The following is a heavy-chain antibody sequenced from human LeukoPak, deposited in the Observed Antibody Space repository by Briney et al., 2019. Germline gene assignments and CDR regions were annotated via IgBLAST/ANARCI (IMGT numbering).Heavy chain of an antibody. CDR3: TTVYCSGGSCYYYYYYYMDV. V-gene: IGHV3-74*01. J-gene: IGHJ6*03. Sequence: GGSLRLSCAASRFTFSRYWMHWVRQAPGKGLVWVSRINSDGSSTSYADSVKGRFTISRDNAKNTLYLQMNSLRAEDTAVYYCTTVYCSGGSCYYYYYYYMDVWGKGTTVTVSS. D-gene: IGHD2-15*01. CDR2: INSDGSST. CDR1: RFTFSRYW.